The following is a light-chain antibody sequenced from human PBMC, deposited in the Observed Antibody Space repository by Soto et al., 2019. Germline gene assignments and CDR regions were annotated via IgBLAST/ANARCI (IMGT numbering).Light chain of an antibody. Sequence: DIVMTQSPLSLPVTPGEPASISCRSSQSLLHSNGYNYLDWYLQKPGQSPQLLIYLGSNRASGVPDRFSGSGSGTDFTLKISRPEPEDVGLYYCMQALQTPWTLGQGTTVDIK. CDR1: QSLLHSNGYNY. V-gene: IGKV2-28*01. CDR3: MQALQTPWT. CDR2: LGS. J-gene: IGKJ1*01.